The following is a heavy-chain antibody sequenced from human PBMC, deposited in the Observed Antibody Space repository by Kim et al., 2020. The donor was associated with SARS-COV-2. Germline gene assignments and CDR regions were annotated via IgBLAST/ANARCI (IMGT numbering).Heavy chain of an antibody. V-gene: IGHV3-23*01. Sequence: GGSLRLSCAASGFTFSSYAMSWVRQAPGKGLEWVSAISGSGGSTYYADSVKGRFTISRDNSKNTLYLQMNSLRAEDTAVYYCAKDGANGLYYYDSSGSYYFDYWGQGTLVTVSS. CDR1: GFTFSSYA. J-gene: IGHJ4*02. CDR2: ISGSGGST. CDR3: AKDGANGLYYYDSSGSYYFDY. D-gene: IGHD3-22*01.